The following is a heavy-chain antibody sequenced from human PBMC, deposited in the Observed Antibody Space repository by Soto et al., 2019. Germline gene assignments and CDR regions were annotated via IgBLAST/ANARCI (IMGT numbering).Heavy chain of an antibody. CDR3: ARAVGGAAAEY. CDR2: INSDGSST. D-gene: IGHD6-13*01. V-gene: IGHV3-74*01. J-gene: IGHJ4*02. Sequence: PGGSLRLSCAASGFTFSSYWMHWVRQAPGKGLVWVSRINSDGSSTSYADSVKGRFTISRDNAKNTLYLQMNSLRAEDTAVYYCARAVGGAAAEYWGQGTLVTVSS. CDR1: GFTFSSYW.